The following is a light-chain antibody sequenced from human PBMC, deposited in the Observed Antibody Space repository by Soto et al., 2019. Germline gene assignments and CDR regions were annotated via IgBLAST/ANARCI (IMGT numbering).Light chain of an antibody. Sequence: ALTQPASVSGSPGQSITISCTGTSSDIGGYNFVSWYQQHPGKAPKLLIYDVRNRPSGVSNRFSGSKSGNTASLTISGLQAEDEADYYCNSYRTISTYVFGTGTKVTVL. CDR1: SSDIGGYNF. J-gene: IGLJ1*01. CDR3: NSYRTISTYV. V-gene: IGLV2-14*01. CDR2: DVR.